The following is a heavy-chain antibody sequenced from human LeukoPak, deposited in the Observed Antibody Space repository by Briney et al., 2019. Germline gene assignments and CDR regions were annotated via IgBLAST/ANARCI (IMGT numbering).Heavy chain of an antibody. CDR3: AKANRGSYYGLGDYFDY. Sequence: PGGSLRLSCAASGFSFSTYSMNWVRQAPGKGLEWVSSISRNSRYIYYADSMRGRFTISRDNAKNSLYLQMNSLRTEDTAVYYCAKANRGSYYGLGDYFDYWGQGTLVTVSS. CDR1: GFSFSTYS. J-gene: IGHJ4*02. D-gene: IGHD1-26*01. V-gene: IGHV3-21*06. CDR2: ISRNSRYI.